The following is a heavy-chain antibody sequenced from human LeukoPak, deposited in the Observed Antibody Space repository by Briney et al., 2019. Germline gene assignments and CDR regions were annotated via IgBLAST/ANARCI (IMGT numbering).Heavy chain of an antibody. Sequence: ASVKVSCKASGYTFTSYYMHWVRQAPGQGLEWMGIIKPTDRSTSYAQKFQGRVTMTRDTSTSTVYMELSSLRSEDTAVYYCARGNNYGYRGGDYRGGDYWGQGTLVTVSS. J-gene: IGHJ4*02. V-gene: IGHV1-46*01. CDR2: IKPTDRST. CDR3: ARGNNYGYRGGDYRGGDY. D-gene: IGHD4-17*01. CDR1: GYTFTSYY.